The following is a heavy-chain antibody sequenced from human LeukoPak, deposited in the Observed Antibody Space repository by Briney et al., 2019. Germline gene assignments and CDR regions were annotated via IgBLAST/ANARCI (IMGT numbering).Heavy chain of an antibody. CDR2: ISAYNGNT. CDR3: ATTGLKAPRFEVDY. CDR1: GYTFTSYG. D-gene: IGHD1-14*01. Sequence: ASVKVSCKASGYTFTSYGISWVRQAPGQGLEWMGWISAYNGNTNYAQKLQGRVTMTTDTSTSTAYMELRSLRSDDTAVYYCATTGLKAPRFEVDYWAREPWSPSPQ. V-gene: IGHV1-18*01. J-gene: IGHJ4*02.